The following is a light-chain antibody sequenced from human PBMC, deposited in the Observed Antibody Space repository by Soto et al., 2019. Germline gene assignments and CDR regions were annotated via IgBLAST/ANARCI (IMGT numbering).Light chain of an antibody. CDR1: QSISSN. CDR3: QQYNKWPPYT. CDR2: DAS. V-gene: IGKV3-15*01. J-gene: IGKJ2*01. Sequence: EIVMTQSPATLSVSPGERANLSCRASQSISSNLAWYQQKPGQAPRLLIYDASTRATGIPARFSGSGSGTEFTLTISSRQSEDLADYYCQQYNKWPPYTFGQVTKLEI.